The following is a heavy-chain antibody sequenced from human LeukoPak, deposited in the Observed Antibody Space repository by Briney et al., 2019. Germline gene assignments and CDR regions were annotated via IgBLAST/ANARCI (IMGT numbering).Heavy chain of an antibody. Sequence: SETLSLPCAVYGGSFSGYYWSWIRQPPGKGLEWIGEIDHSGSTNYNPSLKSRFTISVDTSKNQFSLKMYSVTAADTAVYYCAGYTSGWALDFWGQGALVTVSS. CDR3: AGYTSGWALDF. V-gene: IGHV4-34*01. D-gene: IGHD6-19*01. CDR1: GGSFSGYY. CDR2: IDHSGST. J-gene: IGHJ4*02.